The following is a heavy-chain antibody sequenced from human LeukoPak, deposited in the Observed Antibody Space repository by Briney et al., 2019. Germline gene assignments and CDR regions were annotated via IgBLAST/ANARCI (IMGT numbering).Heavy chain of an antibody. CDR2: ISYDGSNK. V-gene: IGHV3-30-3*01. J-gene: IGHJ3*02. CDR1: GFTFSDYY. D-gene: IGHD5-24*01. Sequence: GRSLRLSRAASGFTFSDYYMSWIRQAPGKGLEWVAVISYDGSNKYYADSVKGRFTISRDNSKNTLYLQMNSLRAEDTAVYYCARDRRREMATIEYAFDIWGQGTMVTVSS. CDR3: ARDRRREMATIEYAFDI.